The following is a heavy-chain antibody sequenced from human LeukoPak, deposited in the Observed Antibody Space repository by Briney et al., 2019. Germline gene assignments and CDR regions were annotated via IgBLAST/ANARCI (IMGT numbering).Heavy chain of an antibody. CDR1: GFTFSSYG. Sequence: PGGSLRLSCAASGFTFSSYGMHWVRQPPGKGLEWVAFIRYDGSHKYYADSVKGRFTISRDNSKNTLYLQMNSLRAEDTAVYYCAKGSGYEHNYYYYYYMDVWGKGTTVTISS. J-gene: IGHJ6*03. CDR2: IRYDGSHK. CDR3: AKGSGYEHNYYYYYYMDV. V-gene: IGHV3-30*02. D-gene: IGHD5-12*01.